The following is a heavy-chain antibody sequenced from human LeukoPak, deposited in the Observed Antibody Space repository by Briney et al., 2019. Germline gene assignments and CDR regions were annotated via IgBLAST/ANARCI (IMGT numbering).Heavy chain of an antibody. V-gene: IGHV4-59*08. J-gene: IGHJ4*02. CDR2: IYYSGST. D-gene: IGHD6-19*01. CDR1: GGSISSYY. CDR3: ARALSSGWSGYYFDY. Sequence: SETLSLTCTVSGGSISSYYWSWIRQPPGKGLEWIGYIYYSGSTNYNPSLKSRVTISVDTSKNQFSLKLSSVTAADTAVYYCARALSSGWSGYYFDYWGQGTLVTVSS.